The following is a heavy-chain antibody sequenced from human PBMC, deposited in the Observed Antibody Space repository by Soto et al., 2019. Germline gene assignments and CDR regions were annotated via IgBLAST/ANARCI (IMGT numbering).Heavy chain of an antibody. J-gene: IGHJ5*02. D-gene: IGHD6-19*01. CDR2: IYYSGIT. V-gene: IGHV4-39*02. CDR1: GVSISNSSYS. CDR3: ARDVAAINWFDP. Sequence: SETLSLTCTVSGVSISNSSYSWGWIRRPPGKGLEWIGTIYYSGITYYNPSLKSRVTISVDTSKNQFSLKLTSVTAADTAVYYCARDVAAINWFDPWGQGTLVTVSS.